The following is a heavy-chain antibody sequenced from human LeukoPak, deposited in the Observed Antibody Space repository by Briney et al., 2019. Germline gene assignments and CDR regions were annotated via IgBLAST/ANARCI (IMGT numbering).Heavy chain of an antibody. CDR3: ARANPLYGGYDF. Sequence: SETLSLTCTVSGGSRSSYYWSWIRQPPGKGLDWIGFVYYNGNTRYNPSLKSRVTISVDTSENQFSLNLTSVTAADTAVYYCARANPLYGGYDFWGQGSLVTVSS. CDR1: GGSRSSYY. V-gene: IGHV4-59*01. D-gene: IGHD4-17*01. J-gene: IGHJ4*02. CDR2: VYYNGNT.